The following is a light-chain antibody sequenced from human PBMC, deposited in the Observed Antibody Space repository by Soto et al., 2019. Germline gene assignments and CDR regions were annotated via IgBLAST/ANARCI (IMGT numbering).Light chain of an antibody. J-gene: IGKJ2*01. CDR2: RAS. Sequence: DIVMTQSPDSLAVSLGERATIKCKSSQSVLYSSNNRNFLAWYQRKPGQPPKMLIYRASTRESGVPDRFSGSGSGTDFTLTSGSLQAEDEAVYSCKQYVSTRYTFGQGTELKIK. CDR1: QSVLYSSNNRNF. CDR3: KQYVSTRYT. V-gene: IGKV4-1*01.